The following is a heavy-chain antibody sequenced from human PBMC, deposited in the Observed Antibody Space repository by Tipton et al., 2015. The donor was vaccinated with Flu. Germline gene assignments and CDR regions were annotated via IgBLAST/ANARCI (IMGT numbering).Heavy chain of an antibody. V-gene: IGHV3-7*01. Sequence: QLVQSGGGSVQPGGSLRLSCAASGFTFSTFWMSWVRQAPGKGLEWVANINQGGGENSYVESVKGRFTISRDNAKNSLYLQMNSLRTEDTAVYYCASLWGSGSYSRYAFEVWGQGTMVTVSS. CDR1: GFTFSTFW. J-gene: IGHJ3*01. D-gene: IGHD1-26*01. CDR2: INQGGGEN. CDR3: ASLWGSGSYSRYAFEV.